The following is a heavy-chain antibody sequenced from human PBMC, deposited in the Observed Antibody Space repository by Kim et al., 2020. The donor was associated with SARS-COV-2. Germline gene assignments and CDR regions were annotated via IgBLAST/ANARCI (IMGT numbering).Heavy chain of an antibody. V-gene: IGHV3-7*01. J-gene: IGHJ5*02. CDR2: IKQDGSEK. Sequence: GGSLRLSCAASGFTFSSYWMSWVRQAPGKGLEWVANIKQDGSEKYYVDSVKGRFTISRDNAKNSLYLQMNSLRAEDTAVYYCAREQGITIFGVVTDNWFDPWGQGTLVTVSS. D-gene: IGHD3-3*01. CDR3: AREQGITIFGVVTDNWFDP. CDR1: GFTFSSYW.